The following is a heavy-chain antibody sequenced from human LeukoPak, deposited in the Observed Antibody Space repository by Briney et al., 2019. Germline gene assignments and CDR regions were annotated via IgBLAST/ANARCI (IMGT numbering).Heavy chain of an antibody. CDR1: GFTFSSCA. D-gene: IGHD3-10*01. CDR2: ISGSSDSI. V-gene: IGHV3-23*01. Sequence: PGGSLRLSCAASGFTFSSCAMSWVRRAPGKGLEWVSSISGSSDSIYYADSVKGRFTVSRANSENTLYLQMNSLRAEDTAVYYCAKGLVTGSLDYWGQGALVTVSS. CDR3: AKGLVTGSLDY. J-gene: IGHJ4*02.